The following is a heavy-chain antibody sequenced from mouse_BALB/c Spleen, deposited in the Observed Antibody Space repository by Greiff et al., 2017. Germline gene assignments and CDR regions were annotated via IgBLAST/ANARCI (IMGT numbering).Heavy chain of an antibody. D-gene: IGHD1-2*01. CDR2: IYPGNGDT. CDR1: GYTFTSYN. J-gene: IGHJ1*01. V-gene: IGHV1-12*01. CDR3: ARYYGYHYWYFDV. Sequence: QVQLQQPGAELVKPGASVKMSCKASGYTFTSYNMHWVKQTPGQGLEWIGAIYPGNGDTSYNQKFKGKATLTADKSSSTAYMQLSSLTSEDSAVYYCARYYGYHYWYFDVWGAGTTVTVSS.